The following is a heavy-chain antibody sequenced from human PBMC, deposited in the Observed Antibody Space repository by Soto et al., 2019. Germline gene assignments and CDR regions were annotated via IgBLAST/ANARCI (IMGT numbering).Heavy chain of an antibody. CDR2: IYYSGST. D-gene: IGHD2-2*01. V-gene: IGHV4-39*01. J-gene: IGHJ4*02. CDR1: GGSISSSSYY. Sequence: SETLSLTCTVSGGSISSSSYYWGWIRQPPGKGLEWIGSIYYSGSTYYNPSLKSRVTISVDTSKNQFSLKLSSVTAADTAVYYCARQPGYCSSTSCYDFDYWGQGTLVTVSS. CDR3: ARQPGYCSSTSCYDFDY.